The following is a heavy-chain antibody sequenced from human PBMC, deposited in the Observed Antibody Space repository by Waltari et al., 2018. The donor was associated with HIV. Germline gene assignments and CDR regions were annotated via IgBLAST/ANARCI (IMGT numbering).Heavy chain of an antibody. V-gene: IGHV4-31*03. D-gene: IGHD6-19*01. Sequence: QVQLQESGPGLVTPSQTLSLTCTVSGGSLSSGGYYWSWIRQHPGKGLEWIGYIYYSGSTYYNPSLKSRVTISVDTSKNQFSLKLSSVTAADTAVYYCAREAVAGQFDYWGQGTLVTVSS. CDR3: AREAVAGQFDY. CDR2: IYYSGST. J-gene: IGHJ4*02. CDR1: GGSLSSGGYY.